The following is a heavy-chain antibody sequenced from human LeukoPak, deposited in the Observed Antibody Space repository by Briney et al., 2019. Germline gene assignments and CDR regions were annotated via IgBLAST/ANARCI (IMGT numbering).Heavy chain of an antibody. CDR2: MNGGGSGI. CDR3: ARETESFDD. Sequence: GGSLRLSCAASGFSLKNYWMHWVRQAPGKGLVWVAHMNGGGSGINYADSVKGRFTISRDNAKNTLYLQMNSLRADDTALYYCARETESFDDWGQGTLVTVSS. CDR1: GFSLKNYW. J-gene: IGHJ4*02. V-gene: IGHV3-74*01.